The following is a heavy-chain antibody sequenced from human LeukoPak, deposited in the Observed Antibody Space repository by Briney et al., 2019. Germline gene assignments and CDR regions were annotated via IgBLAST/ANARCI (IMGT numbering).Heavy chain of an antibody. J-gene: IGHJ4*02. Sequence: PVGTLRLSRVASLFTLRSYWMHWVRQAPGKGRVGVSRINIDVISSHYAHPLKGRFTISRDNANNTLYVHMNSQRAEDTAVYYCASWISSGWYLFDSWGQGTLVTVSS. V-gene: IGHV3-74*01. D-gene: IGHD6-19*01. CDR2: INIDVISS. CDR3: ASWISSGWYLFDS. CDR1: LFTLRSYW.